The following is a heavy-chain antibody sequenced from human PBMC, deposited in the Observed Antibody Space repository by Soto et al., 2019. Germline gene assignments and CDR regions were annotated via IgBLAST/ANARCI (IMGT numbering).Heavy chain of an antibody. CDR3: AKDLRGNWNDLYYFDY. CDR1: GFPFSSYG. CDR2: ISYDGSNK. Sequence: PGGSLRLSCAASGFPFSSYGMHWVRQAPGKGLEWVAVISYDGSNKYYADSVKGRFTISRDNSKNTLYLQMNSLRAEDTAVYYCAKDLRGNWNDLYYFDYWGQGTLVTVSS. J-gene: IGHJ4*02. D-gene: IGHD1-1*01. V-gene: IGHV3-30*18.